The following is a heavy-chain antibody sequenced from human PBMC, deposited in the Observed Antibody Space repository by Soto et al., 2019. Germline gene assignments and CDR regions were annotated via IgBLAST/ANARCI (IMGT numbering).Heavy chain of an antibody. CDR3: ARAARWLQSRYFDL. V-gene: IGHV3-13*01. CDR1: GFTFSNFD. CDR2: IDIAGAT. D-gene: IGHD5-12*01. Sequence: EVQLVESGGGLVQPGESLRLSCAASGFTFSNFDMHWVRQTTGKGLEWVSAIDIAGATYYADSVKGRFTISREKAKNSLYLQMNSLRADDTAVYYCARAARWLQSRYFDLWGRGTLVTVFS. J-gene: IGHJ2*01.